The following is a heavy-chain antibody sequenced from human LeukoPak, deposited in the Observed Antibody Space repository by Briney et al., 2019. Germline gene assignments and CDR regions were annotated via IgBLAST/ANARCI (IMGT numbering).Heavy chain of an antibody. D-gene: IGHD5-12*01. CDR2: IYYSGST. CDR3: ARVSGYGPSIRLFDY. Sequence: SQTLSLTCTVSGGSISSGGSYWSWVRQHPGKGLEWIGYIYYSGSTYYSPSLKSRVTISVDTSKNQFSLKLSSVTAADTAVYYCARVSGYGPSIRLFDYWGQGTLVTVSS. V-gene: IGHV4-31*03. CDR1: GGSISSGGSY. J-gene: IGHJ4*02.